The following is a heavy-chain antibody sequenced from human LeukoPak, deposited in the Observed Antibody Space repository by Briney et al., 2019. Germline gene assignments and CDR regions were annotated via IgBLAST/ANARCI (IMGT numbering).Heavy chain of an antibody. CDR1: GGSISNYY. J-gene: IGHJ4*02. Sequence: SETLSLTCTASGGSISNYYWSWIRRPAGKGLEWIGRIYTSGTTHYNPSLKSRVTMSVDTSKNQFSLNLSSVTAADTAVYYCARFSSIAAAFDYWGLGTLVTVSS. D-gene: IGHD6-13*01. CDR2: IYTSGTT. CDR3: ARFSSIAAAFDY. V-gene: IGHV4-4*07.